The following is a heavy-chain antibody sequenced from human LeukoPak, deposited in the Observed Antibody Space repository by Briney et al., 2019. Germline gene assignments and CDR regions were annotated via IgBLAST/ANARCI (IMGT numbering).Heavy chain of an antibody. J-gene: IGHJ4*02. CDR3: ARGGYSFDY. CDR1: GVSLSGYW. D-gene: IGHD5-18*01. V-gene: IGHV3-7*01. CDR2: LHADGVEP. Sequence: GGSLRLSCAASGVSLSGYWMTWVRQAPGKGLGWVARLHADGVEPNYVDSVTGRFTMSRDNAQNSLDLQMNSLRVEDTAVYYCARGGYSFDYLGQGTLVAVSS.